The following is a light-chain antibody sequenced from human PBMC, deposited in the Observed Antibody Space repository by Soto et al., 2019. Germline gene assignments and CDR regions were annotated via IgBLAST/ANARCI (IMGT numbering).Light chain of an antibody. Sequence: QSVLTQPASVSGSPGQSITISCTGTSSDVGGYNYVSWYQQHPGKAPKIIIYEVTNRPSGVSNRFSGSKSGNTASLTISGLQSEDEADYYCISYTSDDVRYVFGTGTKVTVL. J-gene: IGLJ1*01. CDR2: EVT. V-gene: IGLV2-14*01. CDR3: ISYTSDDVRYV. CDR1: SSDVGGYNY.